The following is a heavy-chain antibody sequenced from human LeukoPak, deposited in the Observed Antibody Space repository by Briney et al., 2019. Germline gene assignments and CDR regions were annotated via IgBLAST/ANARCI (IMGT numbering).Heavy chain of an antibody. CDR3: ARGDSSGPGFDY. J-gene: IGHJ4*02. CDR1: GYTFTSYY. CDR2: INPSGGST. D-gene: IGHD3-22*01. V-gene: IGHV1-46*01. Sequence: ASVTVSCKASGYTFTSYYMHWVRQAPGQGLEWMGIINPSGGSTSYAQRFQGRVTMTRDTSTSTVYMELSSLRSEDTAVYYCARGDSSGPGFDYWGQGTLVTVSS.